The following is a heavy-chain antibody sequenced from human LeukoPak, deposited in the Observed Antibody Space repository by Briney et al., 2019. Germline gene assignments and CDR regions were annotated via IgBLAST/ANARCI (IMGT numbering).Heavy chain of an antibody. CDR2: ISSSGSTI. J-gene: IGHJ3*02. Sequence: GGSLRLSCAASGFTFSSYEMNWVRQAPGKGLEWVSYISSSGSTIYYADSVKGRFTISRDNAKNSPYLQMNSLRAEDTAVYYCASGIVGATSSLAFDIWGQGTMVTVSS. D-gene: IGHD1-26*01. CDR1: GFTFSSYE. CDR3: ASGIVGATSSLAFDI. V-gene: IGHV3-48*03.